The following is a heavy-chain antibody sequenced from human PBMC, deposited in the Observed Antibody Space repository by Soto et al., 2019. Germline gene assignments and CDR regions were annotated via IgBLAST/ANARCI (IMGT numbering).Heavy chain of an antibody. CDR2: IYHSGST. Sequence: QVQLQESGPGLVKPSGTLSLTCAVSGGSISSSNWWSWVRQPPGKGLEWIGEIYHSGSTNYNPSLKSRVTISVDKSKNQFSLKLSSVTAADTAVYYCARPREDDSSGLNYYYGMDVWGQGTTVTVSS. D-gene: IGHD3-22*01. CDR1: GGSISSSNW. CDR3: ARPREDDSSGLNYYYGMDV. J-gene: IGHJ6*02. V-gene: IGHV4-4*02.